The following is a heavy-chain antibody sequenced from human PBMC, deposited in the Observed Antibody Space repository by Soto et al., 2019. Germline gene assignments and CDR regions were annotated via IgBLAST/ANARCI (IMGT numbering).Heavy chain of an antibody. D-gene: IGHD6-13*01. CDR3: AKRSPYSSGWYSPLFDY. J-gene: IGHJ4*02. CDR2: ISESGGST. CDR1: GFSFSDYA. Sequence: GGSLRLSCAASGFSFSDYAMSWVRQAPGKGLEWVSVISESGGSTHYADSVRGRFTVSRDNSKNSLSLRMNSLRDEDTAVYFWAKRSPYSSGWYSPLFDYWGQGALVTVSS. V-gene: IGHV3-23*01.